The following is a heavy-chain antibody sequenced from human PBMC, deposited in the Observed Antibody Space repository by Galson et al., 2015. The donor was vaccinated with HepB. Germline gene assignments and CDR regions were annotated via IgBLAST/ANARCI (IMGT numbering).Heavy chain of an antibody. CDR1: GFSLSTTEVG. CDR3: GDWIRYYGSGTYGFDV. J-gene: IGHJ3*01. D-gene: IGHD3-10*01. Sequence: PALVKPTQTLTLTCTFSGFSLSTTEVGVGWIRQPPGKALEWLAIIYWDDDKHYSPSLKSRLTITKETSKNQVVLTMTNMDPADAATYYCGDWIRYYGSGTYGFDVWGQGTMVTVSS. V-gene: IGHV2-5*02. CDR2: IYWDDDK.